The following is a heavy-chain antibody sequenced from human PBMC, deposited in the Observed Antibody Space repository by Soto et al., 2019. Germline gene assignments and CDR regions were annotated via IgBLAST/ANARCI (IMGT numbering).Heavy chain of an antibody. CDR2: IYYSGST. CDR3: ARQGGGYYYYYGMDV. Sequence: QLQLQESGPGLVKPSETLSLTCTVSGGSISSSSYYWGWIRQPPGKGLEWIGSIYYSGSTYYNPSLKSRVTISVDTSKSQFSLKLSSVTAADTAVYYCARQGGGYYYYYGMDVWGQGTTVTVSS. D-gene: IGHD2-15*01. V-gene: IGHV4-39*01. CDR1: GGSISSSSYY. J-gene: IGHJ6*02.